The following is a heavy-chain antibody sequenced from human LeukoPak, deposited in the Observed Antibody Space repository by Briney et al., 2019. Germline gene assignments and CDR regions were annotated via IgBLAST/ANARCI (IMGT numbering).Heavy chain of an antibody. Sequence: PGGSLRLSCAASGFTFSSYSMNWVRQAPGKGLEWVSAISGSGGSTYYADSVKGRFTISRDNSKNTLYLQMNSLRAEDTAVYYCAKGAVAGRFFDLWGRGTLVTVSS. V-gene: IGHV3-23*01. D-gene: IGHD6-19*01. CDR1: GFTFSSYS. J-gene: IGHJ2*01. CDR3: AKGAVAGRFFDL. CDR2: ISGSGGST.